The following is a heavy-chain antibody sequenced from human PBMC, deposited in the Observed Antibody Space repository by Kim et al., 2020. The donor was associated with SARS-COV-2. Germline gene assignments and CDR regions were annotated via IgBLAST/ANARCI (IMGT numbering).Heavy chain of an antibody. D-gene: IGHD6-19*01. CDR3: ATREYSSDWYWYYFDS. CDR2: AYYSGST. J-gene: IGHJ4*02. Sequence: SETLSLTCSVSGASMSSYYWSWIRQPPGKGLEWIGYAYYSGSTNYNPSPKSRVTISVDTSKNQFSLKLSSVTAADTAAYYCATREYSSDWYWYYFDSWGQGTLVTVSS. V-gene: IGHV4-59*01. CDR1: GASMSSYY.